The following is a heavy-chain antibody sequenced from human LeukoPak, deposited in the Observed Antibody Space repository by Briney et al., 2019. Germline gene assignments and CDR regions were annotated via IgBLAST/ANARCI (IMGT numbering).Heavy chain of an antibody. D-gene: IGHD2-15*01. CDR1: GFTVSSKY. Sequence: GGSLRLSCAASGFTVSSKYMTWVRQAPGKGLEWVSVIYSDGAPSYADSVKGRFTISRDNSKNTLYLQMNSLRAEDTAVYYCARDLAIVVVVAATRWFDPWGQGTLVTVSS. J-gene: IGHJ5*02. CDR3: ARDLAIVVVVAATRWFDP. V-gene: IGHV3-66*01. CDR2: IYSDGAP.